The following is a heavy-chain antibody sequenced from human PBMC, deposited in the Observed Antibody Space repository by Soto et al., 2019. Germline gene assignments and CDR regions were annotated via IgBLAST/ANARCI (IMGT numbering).Heavy chain of an antibody. D-gene: IGHD2-15*01. Sequence: QVPLVESGGDVVQPGGSLRLSCAGSGFTFTNYGMHWVRQAPGKGLEWVELTSYDGRNKYYADSVKGRFTISRDNSKITVYLHMNSLRAEDTAVYYCAKESSPPYCGSGRCSLGGWGYWGQGTLVTVSS. CDR2: TSYDGRNK. CDR3: AKESSPPYCGSGRCSLGGWGY. J-gene: IGHJ4*02. V-gene: IGHV3-30*18. CDR1: GFTFTNYG.